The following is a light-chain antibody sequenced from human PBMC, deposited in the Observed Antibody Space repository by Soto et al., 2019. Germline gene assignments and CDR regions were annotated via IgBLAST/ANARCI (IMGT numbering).Light chain of an antibody. V-gene: IGLV2-14*01. Sequence: QSVLTQPASVSGSPGQSITISRTGTSSDVVGYNYVSWYQQHPGKAPEFMIYDVSNRPSGVSNRFSGSKSGNTASLTISGLQAEDEADYYCSSYTTSNTRQIVFGTGTKVTVL. CDR3: SSYTTSNTRQIV. J-gene: IGLJ1*01. CDR1: SSDVVGYNY. CDR2: DVS.